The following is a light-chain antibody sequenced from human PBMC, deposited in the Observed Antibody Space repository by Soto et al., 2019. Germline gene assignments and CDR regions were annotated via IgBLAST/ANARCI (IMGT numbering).Light chain of an antibody. CDR3: SSYTSRNTLA. J-gene: IGLJ2*01. Sequence: QSALTQPASVSGSPGQSITISCTGTSSDVGGYNFVSWYQQHPGKAPKLMIYEVTDRPSGVSNRFSGSKSGSTASLTTSGLQAEDEADYYCSSYTSRNTLAFGGGTKLTVL. V-gene: IGLV2-14*01. CDR1: SSDVGGYNF. CDR2: EVT.